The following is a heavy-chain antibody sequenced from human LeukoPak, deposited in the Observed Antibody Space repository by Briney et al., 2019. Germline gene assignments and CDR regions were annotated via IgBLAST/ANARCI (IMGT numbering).Heavy chain of an antibody. J-gene: IGHJ4*02. CDR2: IIPIFGTA. CDR1: GYTFTSYG. V-gene: IGHV1-69*13. CDR3: ASLTGYSYGNDDY. D-gene: IGHD5-18*01. Sequence: ASVKVSCKASGYTFTSYGISWVRQAPGQGLEWMGGIIPIFGTANYAQKFQGRVTITADESTSTAYMELSSLRSEDTAVYYCASLTGYSYGNDDYWGQGTLVTVSS.